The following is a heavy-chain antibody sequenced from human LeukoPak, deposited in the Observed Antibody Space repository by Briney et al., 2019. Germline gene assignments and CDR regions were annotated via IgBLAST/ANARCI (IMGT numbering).Heavy chain of an antibody. CDR2: IYYSGST. D-gene: IGHD6-13*01. V-gene: IGHV4-39*01. J-gene: IGHJ4*02. CDR1: GGSISSSSYY. CDR3: ARLEGIAAAGY. Sequence: PSETLSLTCTVSGGSISSSSYYWGWIRQPPGKGLEWIGSIYYSGSTYYNPSLKSRVTISVDTSENQFSLKLSSVTAADTAVYYCARLEGIAAAGYWGQGTLVTVSS.